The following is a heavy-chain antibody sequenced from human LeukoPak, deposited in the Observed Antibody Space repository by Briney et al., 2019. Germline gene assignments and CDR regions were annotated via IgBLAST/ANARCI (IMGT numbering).Heavy chain of an antibody. Sequence: SETLSLTCTVSGGSISSGSYYWSWIRQPAGKGLEWIGRFHTSGSTDYNPSLKSRVSISLDKTMNQFSLRLSSVTAADTAVYFCAPIFGDYSDFDSWDQGTLVTVSS. D-gene: IGHD4-17*01. CDR3: APIFGDYSDFDS. J-gene: IGHJ4*02. V-gene: IGHV4-61*02. CDR2: FHTSGST. CDR1: GGSISSGSYY.